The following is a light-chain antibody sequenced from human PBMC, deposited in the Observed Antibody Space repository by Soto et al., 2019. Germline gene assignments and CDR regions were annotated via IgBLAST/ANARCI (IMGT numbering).Light chain of an antibody. J-gene: IGLJ1*01. CDR1: SSDVGAYNY. CDR2: EVS. Sequence: QSVLTQPPSASGSPGQSVAISCTGTSSDVGAYNYVAWYQQHPGKVPKLMIYEVSKRPSGVPDRFSGSKSGNTASLTVSGLQADAEADYYCSSYAGSDAFVFGNGTKFTV. V-gene: IGLV2-8*01. CDR3: SSYAGSDAFV.